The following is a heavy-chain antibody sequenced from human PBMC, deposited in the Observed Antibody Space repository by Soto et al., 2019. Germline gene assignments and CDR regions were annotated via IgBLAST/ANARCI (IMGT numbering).Heavy chain of an antibody. CDR2: IIPISGAS. CDR3: ASDMTLAVVPYFDF. J-gene: IGHJ4*02. CDR1: EGTFSNYV. Sequence: QVQLVQSGAEVKKPGSSVKVSCKASEGTFSNYVVNWVRQARGQGLAWMGRIIPISGASNYAQKFQDRCTLTAYKSTSPPYLELSILRSEDTAVYYCASDMTLAVVPYFDFWGQGNLVNVSS. D-gene: IGHD2-15*01. V-gene: IGHV1-69*06.